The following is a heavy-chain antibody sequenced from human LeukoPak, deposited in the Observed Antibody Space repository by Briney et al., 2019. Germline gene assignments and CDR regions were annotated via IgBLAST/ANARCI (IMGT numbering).Heavy chain of an antibody. J-gene: IGHJ4*02. D-gene: IGHD3-3*01. V-gene: IGHV1-8*03. Sequence: ASAKVSCKASGYTFTSYDINWVRQATGQGLEWMGWMNPNSGSTGYAQKFQGRVTITRNTSISTAYMELSSLRSEDTAVYYCARLRTDYYDFWSGYYPHYFDYWGQGTLVAVSS. CDR2: MNPNSGST. CDR3: ARLRTDYYDFWSGYYPHYFDY. CDR1: GYTFTSYD.